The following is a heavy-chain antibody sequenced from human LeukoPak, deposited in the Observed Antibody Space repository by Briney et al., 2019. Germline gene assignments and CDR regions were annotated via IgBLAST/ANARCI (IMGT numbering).Heavy chain of an antibody. CDR1: GFTFSSYW. CDR2: IKQDGSEK. Sequence: SGGSLRLSCAASGFTFSSYWMSWVRQAPGKGLEWVANIKQDGSEKYYVDSVKGRFTIFRDNAKNSLYLQMNSLRAEDTAVYYCARDRQGSTSSGFYYYMDVWGKGTTVTVSS. D-gene: IGHD2-2*01. CDR3: ARDRQGSTSSGFYYYMDV. V-gene: IGHV3-7*01. J-gene: IGHJ6*03.